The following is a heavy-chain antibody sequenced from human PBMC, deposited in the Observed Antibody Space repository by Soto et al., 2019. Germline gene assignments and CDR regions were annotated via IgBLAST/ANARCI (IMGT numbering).Heavy chain of an antibody. D-gene: IGHD3-22*01. Sequence: EVQLVESGGGLVQPGGSLRLSCAASGFTFSSYWMSWVRQAPGKGLEWVANIKQDGSEKYYVDSVKGRFTISRDNAKNSLYLQMNSLRAEDTAVYYCARGGVTYYYDSSGYCAFDILGQGTMVTVSS. V-gene: IGHV3-7*05. J-gene: IGHJ3*02. CDR1: GFTFSSYW. CDR2: IKQDGSEK. CDR3: ARGGVTYYYDSSGYCAFDI.